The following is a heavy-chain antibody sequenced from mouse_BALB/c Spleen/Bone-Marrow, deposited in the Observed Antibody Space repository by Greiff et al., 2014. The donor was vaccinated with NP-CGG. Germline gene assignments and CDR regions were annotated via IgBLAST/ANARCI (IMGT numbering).Heavy chain of an antibody. CDR3: ARYYYGSCCFDY. D-gene: IGHD1-1*01. V-gene: IGHV14-3*02. CDR2: IDPANGNT. Sequence: VQLQQSGAELVKPGASVKLSCTASGFNIKDTYMHWVKQRSEQGLEWIGRIDPANGNTKYDPKFQGKATITADTSSNTAYLQLSSLTAEDTAVYYCARYYYGSCCFDYWGQGTTLTVSS. CDR1: GFNIKDTY. J-gene: IGHJ2*01.